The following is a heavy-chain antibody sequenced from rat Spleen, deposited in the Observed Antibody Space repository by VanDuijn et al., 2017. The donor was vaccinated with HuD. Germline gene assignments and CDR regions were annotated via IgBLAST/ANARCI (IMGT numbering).Heavy chain of an antibody. CDR1: GFTFSNYD. CDR3: ARLTTEGGWDWYFDF. Sequence: EVQLVESGGGLVQPGRSLKLSCAASGFTFSNYDMAWVRQAPTKGLEWVASISPSGGSTYYRDSVKGRFTVSRDNAKSTLYLQMDSLRSEDTATYYCARLTTEGGWDWYFDFWGPGTMVTVSS. J-gene: IGHJ1*01. D-gene: IGHD1-11*01. CDR2: ISPSGGST. V-gene: IGHV5-25*01.